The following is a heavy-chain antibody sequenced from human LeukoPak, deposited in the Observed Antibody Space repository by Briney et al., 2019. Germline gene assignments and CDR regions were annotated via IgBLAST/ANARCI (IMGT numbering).Heavy chain of an antibody. D-gene: IGHD4-11*01. CDR2: MNHDGSEK. Sequence: GGSLRLSCAASGFXFSRHWITWVRQAPGKGLEWVDNMNHDGSEKYYVDSVKGRFTISRDNAKNSLYLQMNSLRAEDTAVYYCARDEDSRNYNHWGQGTLVTVSS. V-gene: IGHV3-7*04. J-gene: IGHJ4*02. CDR3: ARDEDSRNYNH. CDR1: GFXFSRHW.